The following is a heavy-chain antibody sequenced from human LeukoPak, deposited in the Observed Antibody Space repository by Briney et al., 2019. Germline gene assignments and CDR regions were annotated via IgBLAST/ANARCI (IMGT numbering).Heavy chain of an antibody. J-gene: IGHJ4*02. CDR1: GFTFDDYG. CDR3: AKEGNYRRSWYSDY. D-gene: IGHD6-13*01. CDR2: ISGSGGST. Sequence: AGGSLRLSCAASGFTFDDYGMSWVRQAPGKGLEWVSAISGSGGSTYYADSVKGRFTISRDNSKNTLYLQMNSLGAEDTAVYYCAKEGNYRRSWYSDYWGQGTLVTVSS. V-gene: IGHV3-23*01.